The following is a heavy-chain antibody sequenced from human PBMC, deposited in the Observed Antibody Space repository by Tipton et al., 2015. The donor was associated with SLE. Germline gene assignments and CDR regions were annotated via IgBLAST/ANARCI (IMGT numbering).Heavy chain of an antibody. CDR1: GYTFSNYG. CDR2: ISPYNGNT. Sequence: QSGAEGKKPGASVKVSCKASGYTFSNYGISWVRQAPGQGLEWMGWISPYNGNTNYAQKLQGRVALTTDTSTSTAYMELRSLRSDDPAVYYCARGDYGDLSVHDPEDCSGQGSLVAVSS. V-gene: IGHV1-18*01. J-gene: IGHJ4*02. CDR3: ARGDYGDLSVHDPEDC. D-gene: IGHD4-17*01.